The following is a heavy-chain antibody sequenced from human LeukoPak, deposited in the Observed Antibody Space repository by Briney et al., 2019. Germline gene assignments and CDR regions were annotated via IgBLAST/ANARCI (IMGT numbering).Heavy chain of an antibody. CDR2: ISSSSSTI. J-gene: IGHJ5*02. D-gene: IGHD3-10*01. CDR3: ARARITMVRGAWFDP. V-gene: IGHV3-48*02. CDR1: GFTFSSYS. Sequence: GGSLRLSCAASGFTFSSYSMNWVRQAPGKGLEWVSYISSSSSTIYYADSVKGRFTISRDNAKNSLYLQMNSLRDEDTAVYYCARARITMVRGAWFDPWGQGTLVTVSS.